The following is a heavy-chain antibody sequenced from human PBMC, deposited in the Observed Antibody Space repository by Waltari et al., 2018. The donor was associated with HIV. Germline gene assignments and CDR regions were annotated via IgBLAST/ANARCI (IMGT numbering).Heavy chain of an antibody. CDR3: LPDYDILTGYLAFDY. CDR2: IRSKAYGGTT. J-gene: IGHJ4*02. D-gene: IGHD3-9*01. V-gene: IGHV3-49*03. Sequence: FGDYAMSWFRQAPGKGLEWVSFIRSKAYGGTTEYAASVKGRFTISRDDSKSIAYLQMNSLKTEDTAVYYCLPDYDILTGYLAFDYWGQGTLVTVSS. CDR1: FGDYA.